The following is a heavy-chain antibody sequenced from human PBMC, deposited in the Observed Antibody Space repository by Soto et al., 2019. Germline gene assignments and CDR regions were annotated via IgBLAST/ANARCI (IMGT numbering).Heavy chain of an antibody. V-gene: IGHV3-33*01. J-gene: IGHJ6*02. CDR1: GFTFSSYG. D-gene: IGHD6-13*01. CDR2: IWYDGSNK. CDR3: ARENSSRWWHWDYYGMDV. Sequence: GGSLRLSCAASGFTFSSYGMHWVRQAPGKGLEWVAVIWYDGSNKYYADSVKGRFTISRDNSKNTLYLQMNSLRAEDTAVYYWARENSSRWWHWDYYGMDVWGQGTTVTVSS.